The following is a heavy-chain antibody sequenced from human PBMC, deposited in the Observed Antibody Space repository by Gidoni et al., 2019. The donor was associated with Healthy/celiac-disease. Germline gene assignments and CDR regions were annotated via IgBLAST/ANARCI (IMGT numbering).Heavy chain of an antibody. CDR1: GYTFTGYY. V-gene: IGHV1-2*07. Sequence: QVQLVQSGAEVKKPGASVKVSCKASGYTFTGYYMHWVRQAPGQGPAWMGWINPNSGGTNYAHKFQGRVTMTRDTSISTAYMELSRLRSDDTAVYYCARGLRGYYGSGSYYPFDYWGQGTLVTVSS. J-gene: IGHJ4*02. D-gene: IGHD3-10*01. CDR2: INPNSGGT. CDR3: ARGLRGYYGSGSYYPFDY.